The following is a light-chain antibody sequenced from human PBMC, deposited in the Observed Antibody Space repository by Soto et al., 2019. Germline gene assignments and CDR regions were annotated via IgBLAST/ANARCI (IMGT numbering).Light chain of an antibody. CDR3: SSYTSSSYYF. Sequence: QSVLTQPASVSGSPGQSITISCTGTSSDVGGYNYVSLYQQHPGKAPKLMIYEVSNRPSGVYNRFYGSKSANTASLTISGLEADDEADYYCSSYTSSSYYFFGKGRKVTV. J-gene: IGLJ1*01. V-gene: IGLV2-14*01. CDR2: EVS. CDR1: SSDVGGYNY.